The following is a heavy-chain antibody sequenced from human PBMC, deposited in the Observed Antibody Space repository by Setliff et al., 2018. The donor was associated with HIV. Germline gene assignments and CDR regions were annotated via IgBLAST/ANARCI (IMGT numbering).Heavy chain of an antibody. CDR3: ARPRVFDSFDI. Sequence: ASVKVSCKAIGYMILGYKMNWVRQAPGQGLEWIGRISPNNGAAEYAPKFQGRVSMTLDTSISTAYLEIPRLTSDDAAVYFCARPRVFDSFDIWGQGTKVTVSS. J-gene: IGHJ3*02. V-gene: IGHV1-2*06. CDR2: ISPNNGAA. CDR1: GYMILGYK. D-gene: IGHD6-6*01.